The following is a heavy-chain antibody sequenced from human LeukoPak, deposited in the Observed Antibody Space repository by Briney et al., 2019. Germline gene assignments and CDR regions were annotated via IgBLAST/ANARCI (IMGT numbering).Heavy chain of an antibody. D-gene: IGHD6-6*01. CDR2: IWYDGSDK. CDR1: GFTFRNHG. V-gene: IGHV3-33*01. Sequence: QTGGSLRLSCAASGFTFRNHGMHWVRQAPGKGLEWVAVIWYDGSDKFFGDSVKGRFTISRDNAKNTLYLQMNSLRAEDTAVYYCARDKASRRIDYWGQGTLVTVSS. CDR3: ARDKASRRIDY. J-gene: IGHJ4*02.